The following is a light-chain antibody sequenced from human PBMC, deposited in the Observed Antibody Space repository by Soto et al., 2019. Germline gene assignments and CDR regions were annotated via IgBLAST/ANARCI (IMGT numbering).Light chain of an antibody. J-gene: IGLJ2*01. Sequence: QSALTQPASVSGSPGQSITISCTGTSSDFGSYNLVSWYQQHPGKAPKLIIYEGSKRPSGVSNRFSGSNSVNTASLTISGLQAEDEADYYCCSYARSSTSVLFGGGTKLTVL. V-gene: IGLV2-23*01. CDR1: SSDFGSYNL. CDR2: EGS. CDR3: CSYARSSTSVL.